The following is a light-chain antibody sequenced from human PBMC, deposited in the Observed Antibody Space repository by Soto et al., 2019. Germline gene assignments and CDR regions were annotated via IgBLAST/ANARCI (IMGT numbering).Light chain of an antibody. CDR3: CSFAGSYNYV. J-gene: IGLJ1*01. CDR1: SSDVGGYNY. CDR2: DVN. Sequence: QSVLTQPRSVSGSPGQSVTISCTGTSSDVGGYNYVSWYQQHPGEAPKLVISDVNKRPSGVPDRFSGSKSGNTASLTISGLQPDDEADYYCCSFAGSYNYVFGIGTKLTVL. V-gene: IGLV2-11*01.